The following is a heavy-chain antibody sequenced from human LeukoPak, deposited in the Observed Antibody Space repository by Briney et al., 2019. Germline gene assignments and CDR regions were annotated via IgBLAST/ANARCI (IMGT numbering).Heavy chain of an antibody. J-gene: IGHJ4*02. CDR2: IIPIFGTA. V-gene: IGHV1-69*13. CDR3: ARVAVVPAAIFDY. D-gene: IGHD2-2*01. CDR1: GGTFSSYA. Sequence: SVKVSCKASGGTFSSYAISWVRQAPGQGLEWMGGIIPIFGTANYAQKFQGRVTITADESTSTAYMELSSLRSEDTAVYYCARVAVVPAAIFDYWGQGTLVTVSS.